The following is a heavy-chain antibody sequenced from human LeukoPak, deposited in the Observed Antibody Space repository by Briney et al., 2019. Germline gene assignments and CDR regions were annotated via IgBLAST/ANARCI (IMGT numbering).Heavy chain of an antibody. J-gene: IGHJ4*02. CDR2: INAGNGNT. CDR1: GYTFTSYA. V-gene: IGHV1-3*01. Sequence: GASVKVSCKASGYTFTSYAMHWVRQAPGQRLEWMGWINAGNGNTKYSQKFQGRVTITRDTSASTAYMELSSLRSEDTAVYYCARDPLPPYGSGCFDLDYWGQGTLVTVSS. D-gene: IGHD3-10*01. CDR3: ARDPLPPYGSGCFDLDY.